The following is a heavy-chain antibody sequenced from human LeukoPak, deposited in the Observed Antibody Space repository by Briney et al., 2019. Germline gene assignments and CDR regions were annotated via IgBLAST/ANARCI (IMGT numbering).Heavy chain of an antibody. D-gene: IGHD2-15*01. V-gene: IGHV3-7*03. Sequence: GDSLRLSCAASGFTFTKYWMTWVRQAPGKGLEWVGNIKQDGSDKNYMDSVKGRFTISRDNTKNSVYLQMSSLRAEDTAVYYCAKWDCSGGSCYSKSLFDYWGQGTLVTVSS. J-gene: IGHJ4*02. CDR1: GFTFTKYW. CDR3: AKWDCSGGSCYSKSLFDY. CDR2: IKQDGSDK.